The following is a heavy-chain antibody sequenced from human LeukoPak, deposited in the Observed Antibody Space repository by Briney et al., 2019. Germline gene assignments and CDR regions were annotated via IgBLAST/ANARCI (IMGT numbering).Heavy chain of an antibody. J-gene: IGHJ4*02. Sequence: ASVKVSCKVSGYTLTELSMHWVRQAPGKGLEWMGGFDPEDGETIYAQKFQGRVTMTEDTSTDTAYMELSSLRSEDTAVYYCATGPYYYDSRAGGYFDYWGQGTLVTVSS. V-gene: IGHV1-24*01. CDR1: GYTLTELS. D-gene: IGHD3-22*01. CDR3: ATGPYYYDSRAGGYFDY. CDR2: FDPEDGET.